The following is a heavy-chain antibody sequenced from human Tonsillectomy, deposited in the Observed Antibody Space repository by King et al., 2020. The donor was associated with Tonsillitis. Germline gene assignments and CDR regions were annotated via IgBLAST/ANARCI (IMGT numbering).Heavy chain of an antibody. CDR2: IDPSDSHT. D-gene: IGHD6-13*01. J-gene: IGHJ6*03. CDR3: ARSEQELSTYYYYYYMDV. CDR1: GYSFTSYW. Sequence: QLVQSGAEVKKPGESLRISCKGSGYSFTSYWINWVRQMPGKDLEWMGRIDPSDSHTNYSPSFQGHVSISADKSISTAYLQWSSLEAPDTAIYYCARSEQELSTYYYYYYMDVWGKGTTVTVSS. V-gene: IGHV5-10-1*03.